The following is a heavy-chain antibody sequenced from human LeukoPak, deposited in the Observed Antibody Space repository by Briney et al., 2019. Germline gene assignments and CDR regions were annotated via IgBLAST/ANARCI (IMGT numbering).Heavy chain of an antibody. Sequence: PGGSLRLSCAASGLTFSTYPMTWVRQAPGKGLEWVSGISGSGDKTDYADSVKGRFTISRDNSKNTLYLQMNSLRAEDTAVYYCAKDRGYWGQGTLVTVPS. V-gene: IGHV3-23*01. J-gene: IGHJ4*02. CDR3: AKDRGY. CDR1: GLTFSTYP. CDR2: ISGSGDKT.